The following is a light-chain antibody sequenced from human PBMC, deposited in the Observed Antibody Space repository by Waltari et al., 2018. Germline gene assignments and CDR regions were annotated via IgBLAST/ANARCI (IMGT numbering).Light chain of an antibody. CDR3: QQYNNWPYT. CDR2: DAF. CDR1: QTINNN. Sequence: EVVMTRSPATLSVSPGERATLSCRASQTINNNLAWYQQKPGQAPRLLIYDAFTRATGVPARCSGGESGTAFTLTISSLQSEDFAVYFCQQYNNWPYTFGQGTKLEIK. V-gene: IGKV3-15*01. J-gene: IGKJ2*01.